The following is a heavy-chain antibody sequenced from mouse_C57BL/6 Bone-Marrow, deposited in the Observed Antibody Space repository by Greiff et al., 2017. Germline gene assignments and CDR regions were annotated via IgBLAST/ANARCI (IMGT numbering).Heavy chain of an antibody. CDR1: GYTFTSYN. J-gene: IGHJ2*01. V-gene: IGHV1-12*01. Sequence: QVQLQQPGAELVRPGASVKMSCKASGYTFTSYNMHWVKQTPRQGLEWIGAIHPGHGDTSYNQKFKGKATLTVDKSSSTAYMQLSSLTSEDSAVYFCARGEGNYYDGSYNFDYWGQGTTLTVSS. CDR3: ARGEGNYYDGSYNFDY. D-gene: IGHD1-1*01. CDR2: IHPGHGDT.